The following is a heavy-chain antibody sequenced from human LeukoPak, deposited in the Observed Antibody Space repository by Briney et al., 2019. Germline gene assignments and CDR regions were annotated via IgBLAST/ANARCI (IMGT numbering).Heavy chain of an antibody. V-gene: IGHV3-53*01. D-gene: IGHD6-13*01. CDR3: ARFRIAAAGIDY. CDR1: GFTVSSNY. Sequence: GGSLRLSCAASGFTVSSNYMSWVRQAPGKGLEWVSVIYSGGSTYYADSVKGRFTISRDNSKNTLYLQMNSLRAEDTAVYYCARFRIAAAGIDYWGQGTLVTVSS. J-gene: IGHJ4*02. CDR2: IYSGGST.